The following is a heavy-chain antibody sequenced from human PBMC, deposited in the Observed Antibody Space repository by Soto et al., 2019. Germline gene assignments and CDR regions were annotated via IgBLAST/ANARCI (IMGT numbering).Heavy chain of an antibody. V-gene: IGHV3-66*01. CDR3: ARDGSGY. Sequence: EVQLVESGGGLVQPGGSLRLSCAASGLTVSTNPMSWVRQAPGKGLEWVSVIYSGGGTHYADSVKGRFTISRDKSKNPVYLQMNNLRAADTAVYYGARDGSGYWGQGTLVTVSS. CDR2: IYSGGGT. J-gene: IGHJ4*02. CDR1: GLTVSTNP.